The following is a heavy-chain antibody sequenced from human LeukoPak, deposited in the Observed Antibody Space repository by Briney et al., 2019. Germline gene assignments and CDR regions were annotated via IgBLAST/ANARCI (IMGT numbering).Heavy chain of an antibody. J-gene: IGHJ4*02. V-gene: IGHV1-69*13. CDR2: IIPIFGTT. D-gene: IGHD4-17*01. CDR3: AREKDYGARD. CDR1: GYTFTSYG. Sequence: SVKVSCKASGYTFTSYGISWVRQAPGQGLEWMGGIIPIFGTTSYAQKFQGRVTINADESTRTVYMEVISLRSEDTAVYYCAREKDYGARDWGQGTLVTVSS.